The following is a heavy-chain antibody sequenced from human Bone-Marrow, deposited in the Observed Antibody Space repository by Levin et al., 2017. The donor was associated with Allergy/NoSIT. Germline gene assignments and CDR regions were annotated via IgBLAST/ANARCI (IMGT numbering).Heavy chain of an antibody. J-gene: IGHJ5*02. CDR1: GFDLSNYA. CDR2: IGFSGGRR. Sequence: GGSLRLSCVASGFDLSNYAMTWVRQAPGKGLQWVSVIGFSGGRRKYADSVRGRFNISRETSKNSLFLDMNSLTVDDTAVYYCARESLRGTSLDRWGQGTLVIVSS. V-gene: IGHV3-23*01. CDR3: ARESLRGTSLDR.